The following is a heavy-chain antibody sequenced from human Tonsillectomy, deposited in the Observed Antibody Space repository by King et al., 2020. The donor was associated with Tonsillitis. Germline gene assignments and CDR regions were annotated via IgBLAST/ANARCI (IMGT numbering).Heavy chain of an antibody. CDR1: GFTFSSYT. D-gene: IGHD1-14*01. V-gene: IGHV3-21*01. CDR3: AGDLNQAATGRGDY. J-gene: IGHJ4*02. Sequence: EVQLVESGGGLVKPGGSLRLSCAASGFTFSSYTMNWVRQAPGKGLEWVSSISSSSSYIYYADSVKGRFTISRDNAKNSLYLQMNSLRAEDTAVYYCAGDLNQAATGRGDYWGQGTLVTVSS. CDR2: ISSSSSYI.